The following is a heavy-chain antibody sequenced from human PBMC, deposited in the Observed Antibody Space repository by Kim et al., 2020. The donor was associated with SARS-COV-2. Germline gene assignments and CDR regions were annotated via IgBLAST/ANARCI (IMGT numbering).Heavy chain of an antibody. CDR3: AGGFGEAHEPLPPNY. D-gene: IGHD3-10*01. CDR2: IWNDGSNK. Sequence: GGSLRLSCAASGFIFRSYAMHWVRQPPGKGLEWVAVIWNDGSNKYYADSVEGRFRISRDNSKNTLYLQMDSLSVEHTAIYYCAGGFGEAHEPLPPNYWGQGTLVSVSS. V-gene: IGHV3-33*01. CDR1: GFIFRSYA. J-gene: IGHJ4*02.